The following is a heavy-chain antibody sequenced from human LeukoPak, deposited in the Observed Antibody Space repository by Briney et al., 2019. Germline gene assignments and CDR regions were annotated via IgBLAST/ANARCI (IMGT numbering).Heavy chain of an antibody. J-gene: IGHJ4*02. CDR3: ARHLRAGDIVVVPAAIGYFDY. CDR2: IYYSGST. Sequence: SETLSLTCTVSGGSISSSSYYWGWIRQPPGKGLEWIGSIYYSGSTYYNPSLKSRVTISVDTSKNQFSLKLSSVTAADTAVYYCARHLRAGDIVVVPAAIGYFDYWGQGTLVTVSS. CDR1: GGSISSSSYY. D-gene: IGHD2-2*01. V-gene: IGHV4-39*01.